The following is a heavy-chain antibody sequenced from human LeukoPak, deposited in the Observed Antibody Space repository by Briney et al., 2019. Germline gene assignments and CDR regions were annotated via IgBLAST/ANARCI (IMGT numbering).Heavy chain of an antibody. D-gene: IGHD3-22*01. Sequence: GGSLRLSCAASGFTFSNAWMSWVRQAPGKGLEWVGRIKRNTDGGTTDYAAPVKGRFTISRDDSKNTLYLQMNSLKTEDTAVYYCKTTQDSGYLAGTFDYWGQGTLVTVSS. J-gene: IGHJ4*02. CDR3: KTTQDSGYLAGTFDY. CDR1: GFTFSNAW. V-gene: IGHV3-15*01. CDR2: IKRNTDGGTT.